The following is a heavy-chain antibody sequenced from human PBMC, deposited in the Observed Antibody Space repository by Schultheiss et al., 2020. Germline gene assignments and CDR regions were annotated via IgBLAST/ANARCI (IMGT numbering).Heavy chain of an antibody. J-gene: IGHJ3*02. Sequence: SETLSLTCAVSGGSFDVYYWTWIRQPPGKGLEWIGEINHRGSTNYNPSLKSRVTISVDTSKNQFSLKLSSVTAADTAVYYCARSHPQDPKVDVESNAFDIWGQGTMVTVSS. CDR1: GGSFDVYY. CDR3: ARSHPQDPKVDVESNAFDI. D-gene: IGHD2-15*01. V-gene: IGHV4-34*01. CDR2: INHRGST.